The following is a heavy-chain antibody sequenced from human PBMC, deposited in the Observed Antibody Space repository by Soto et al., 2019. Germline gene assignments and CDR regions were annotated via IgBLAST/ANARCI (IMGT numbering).Heavy chain of an antibody. J-gene: IGHJ4*02. CDR3: AHYSRRLHQPAYYFDY. V-gene: IGHV3-23*01. CDR2: ISGSGGST. D-gene: IGHD2-15*01. Sequence: PGGSLRLSCAASGFTFSSYAMSWVRQAPGKGLEWVSAISGSGGSTYYADSVKGRFTISRDNSKNTLYLQMNSLRAEDTAVYYCAHYSRRLHQPAYYFDYWGQGTLVTVSS. CDR1: GFTFSSYA.